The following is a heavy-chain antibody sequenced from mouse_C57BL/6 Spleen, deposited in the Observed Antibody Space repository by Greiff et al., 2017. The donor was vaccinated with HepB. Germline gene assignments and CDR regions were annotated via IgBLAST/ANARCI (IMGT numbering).Heavy chain of an antibody. CDR2: IYPGSGNT. CDR3: ARYYYGYYFDY. Sequence: VQLQQSGPELVKPGASVKISCKASGYSFTSYYIHWVKQRPGQGLEWIGWIYPGSGNTKYNEKFKGKATLTADTSSSTAYMQLSSLTSEDSAVYYCARYYYGYYFDYWGQGTTLTVSS. D-gene: IGHD1-1*01. V-gene: IGHV1-66*01. J-gene: IGHJ2*01. CDR1: GYSFTSYY.